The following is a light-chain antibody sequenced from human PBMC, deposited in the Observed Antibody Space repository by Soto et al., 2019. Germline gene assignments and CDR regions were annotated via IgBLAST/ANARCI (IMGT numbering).Light chain of an antibody. Sequence: DIPMTQSPSSLSASVGDRVTITCQASQDISNYLNWYQQKPGKAPKLLIYDASNLETGVPSRFSGSGSGTDFTFTISSLQPEDIATYYCQPYDNLPPLFGQGTKLEIK. J-gene: IGKJ2*01. CDR1: QDISNY. CDR3: QPYDNLPPL. V-gene: IGKV1-33*01. CDR2: DAS.